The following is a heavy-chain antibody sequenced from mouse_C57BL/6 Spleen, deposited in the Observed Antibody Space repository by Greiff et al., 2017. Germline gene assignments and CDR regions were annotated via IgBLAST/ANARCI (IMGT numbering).Heavy chain of an antibody. J-gene: IGHJ2*01. Sequence: QVQLKESGPELVKPGASVKISCKASGYAFSSSWLNWVKQRPGKGLEWIGRIYPGDGDTNYNGKFKGKATLTADKSSSTAYMQLSSLTSEDSAVYFCARGDGSSYFDYWGQGTTLTVSS. V-gene: IGHV1-82*01. D-gene: IGHD1-1*01. CDR1: GYAFSSSW. CDR3: ARGDGSSYFDY. CDR2: IYPGDGDT.